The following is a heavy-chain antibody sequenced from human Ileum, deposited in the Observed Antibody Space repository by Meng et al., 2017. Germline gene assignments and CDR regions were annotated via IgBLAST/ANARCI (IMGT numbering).Heavy chain of an antibody. J-gene: IGHJ3*02. CDR2: IYSTGST. D-gene: IGHD3-22*01. CDR3: ARDYYDSSGYYRHDAYDI. Sequence: SETLSLTCTVSGGSITGYFWTWIRQPPGMGLEWIGNIYSTGSTNYSPSLKSRVTISLDTSKTQFSLNLNSVTAADTAVYYCARDYYDSSGYYRHDAYDIWGQGTMVTVSS. CDR1: GGSITGYF. V-gene: IGHV4-59*01.